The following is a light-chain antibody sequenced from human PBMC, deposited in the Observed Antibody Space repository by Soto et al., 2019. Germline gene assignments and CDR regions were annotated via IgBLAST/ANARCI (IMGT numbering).Light chain of an antibody. CDR3: CSYAGTSLWV. Sequence: QSALTQPRSVSGSPGQSVTISCTGTSSDVGGYNYVSWYQQHSGKAPKLVIYDVSKRPSGVPDRFSGSKSGNTASLTISGLQAEDEADYYCCSYAGTSLWVFGGGTKLTVL. CDR1: SSDVGGYNY. CDR2: DVS. V-gene: IGLV2-11*01. J-gene: IGLJ3*02.